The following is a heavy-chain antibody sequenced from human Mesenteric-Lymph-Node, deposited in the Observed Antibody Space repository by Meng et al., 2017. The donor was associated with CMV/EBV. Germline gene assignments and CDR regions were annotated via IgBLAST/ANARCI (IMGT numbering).Heavy chain of an antibody. D-gene: IGHD2-2*01. CDR1: GFTFSSYG. CDR2: ISSSSSYI. Sequence: GGSLRLSCAASGFTFSSYGMHWVRQAPGKGLEWVSSISSSSSYIYYADSVKGRFTISRDNAKNSLYLQMNSLRAEDTAVYYCAGPVVPAATAADPWGQGTLVTVSS. J-gene: IGHJ5*02. CDR3: AGPVVPAATAADP. V-gene: IGHV3-21*01.